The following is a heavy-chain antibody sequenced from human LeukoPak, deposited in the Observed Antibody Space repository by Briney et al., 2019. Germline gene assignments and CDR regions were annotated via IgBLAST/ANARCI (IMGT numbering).Heavy chain of an antibody. D-gene: IGHD1-26*01. CDR2: LRAGGPYGTEK. J-gene: IGHJ4*02. Sequence: GGSLRLSCAASGFNFNTFIMHWVRQAPGKGLEWVTFLRAGGPYGTEKFYADSVKGRFTISRDNSKNTLYLQMGSLRAEDMAVYYCARDSGKWELPRRLDYWGQGTLVTVSS. CDR3: ARDSGKWELPRRLDY. V-gene: IGHV3-30*02. CDR1: GFNFNTFI.